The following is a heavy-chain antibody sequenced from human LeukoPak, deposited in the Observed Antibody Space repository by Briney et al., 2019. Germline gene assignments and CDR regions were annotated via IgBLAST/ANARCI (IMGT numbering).Heavy chain of an antibody. Sequence: GASVKVSCKASGYTFTSYDINWVRQATGQGLEWMGWMNPNSGNTGYAQKFQGRVTITRNTSISTAYMELSSLRSEDTAVYYCARGGGPEILDVFAIWGQGTMVTVSS. J-gene: IGHJ3*02. D-gene: IGHD3-16*01. V-gene: IGHV1-8*03. CDR2: MNPNSGNT. CDR1: GYTFTSYD. CDR3: ARGGGPEILDVFAI.